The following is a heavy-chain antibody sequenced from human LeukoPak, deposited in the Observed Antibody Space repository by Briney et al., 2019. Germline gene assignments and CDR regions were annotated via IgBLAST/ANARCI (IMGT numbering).Heavy chain of an antibody. Sequence: SETLSLTCTVSGGSISSTTYSWAWIRQSPGKGLEWIGSIYYSGSTYYNPSFQSRVTISVDTSENHFSLKLSSVTAADTAMYHCVRLHSNTWYFDYWGQGTLVTVSS. J-gene: IGHJ4*02. CDR1: GGSISSTTYS. CDR3: VRLHSNTWYFDY. CDR2: IYYSGST. D-gene: IGHD6-13*01. V-gene: IGHV4-39*02.